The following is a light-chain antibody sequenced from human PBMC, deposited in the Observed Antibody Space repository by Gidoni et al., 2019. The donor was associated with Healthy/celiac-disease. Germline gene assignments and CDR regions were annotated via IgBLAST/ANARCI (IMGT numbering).Light chain of an antibody. CDR1: QSVSSN. CDR2: GAS. V-gene: IGKV3-15*01. J-gene: IGKJ1*01. CDR3: QQYNNWLS. Sequence: EIVMKQSPGTLSVSPGERATLSCRASQSVSSNLAWYQQKPGQAPRLLIYGASTRATGIPARFSGSGSGTEFTLTISSLQSEDFAVYYCQQYNNWLSFGQGTKVEIK.